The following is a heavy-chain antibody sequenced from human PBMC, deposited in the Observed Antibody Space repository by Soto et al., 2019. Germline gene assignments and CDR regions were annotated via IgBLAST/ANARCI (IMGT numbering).Heavy chain of an antibody. V-gene: IGHV4-59*01. CDR3: ARDQGGGWSNIDY. D-gene: IGHD6-19*01. J-gene: IGHJ4*02. Sequence: SATLSLTCTVSGASISSYYWGWIRQPPGKGLEWIGYISYSGTTNYNPSLKSRVTISVDTSKNQFSLKLSSVTAADTAVYYCARDQGGGWSNIDYWGQGTLVTVS. CDR2: ISYSGTT. CDR1: GASISSYY.